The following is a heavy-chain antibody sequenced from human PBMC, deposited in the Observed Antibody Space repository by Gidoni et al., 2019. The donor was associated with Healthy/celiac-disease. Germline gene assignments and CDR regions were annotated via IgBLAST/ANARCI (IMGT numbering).Heavy chain of an antibody. CDR1: GYTFTSYA. Sequence: QVQLVQSGAEVKKPGASVKVSCKASGYTFTSYAMHWVRQAPGQRLEWMGWINAGNGNTKYSQKFQGRVTITRDTSASTAYMELSSLRSEDTAVYYCARDSNRAPKPAATVPDYWGQGTLVTVSS. CDR2: INAGNGNT. D-gene: IGHD2-2*01. J-gene: IGHJ4*02. V-gene: IGHV1-3*01. CDR3: ARDSNRAPKPAATVPDY.